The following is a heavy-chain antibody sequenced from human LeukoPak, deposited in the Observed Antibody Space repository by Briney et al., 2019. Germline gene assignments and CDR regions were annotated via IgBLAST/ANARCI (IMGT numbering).Heavy chain of an antibody. V-gene: IGHV3-21*06. Sequence: GGSLRLSCAVSGFTFSSYSMNWVRQAPGKGLEWVSSISSRTTYIYYADSVKGRFTISRDIAKNSLYLQMNTLRAEDTAVYYCATGTYYYGSSGYYHFDDWGQGTQVTVSS. CDR2: ISSRTTYI. CDR3: ATGTYYYGSSGYYHFDD. CDR1: GFTFSSYS. D-gene: IGHD3-22*01. J-gene: IGHJ4*02.